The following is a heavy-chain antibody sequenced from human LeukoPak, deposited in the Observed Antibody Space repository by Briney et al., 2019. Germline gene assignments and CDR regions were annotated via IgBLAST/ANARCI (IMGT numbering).Heavy chain of an antibody. CDR2: ISSSGSTI. V-gene: IGHV3-11*01. J-gene: IGHJ4*02. CDR1: GFTFSDYY. Sequence: GGSLRLSCAASGFTFSDYYMSWIRQAPGKGLEWVSYISSSGSTIYYADSVKGRFTISRDNTKNSLYLQMNSLRAEDTAVYYCASGHSLKYPGFDYWGQGTLVTVSS. CDR3: ASGHSLKYPGFDY. D-gene: IGHD5-18*01.